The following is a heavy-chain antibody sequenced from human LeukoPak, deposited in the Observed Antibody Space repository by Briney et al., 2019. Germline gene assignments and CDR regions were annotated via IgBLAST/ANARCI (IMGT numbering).Heavy chain of an antibody. D-gene: IGHD2-15*01. CDR2: IYYSGST. V-gene: IGHV4-61*05. CDR1: EDSISSTTYC. CDR3: ARSGVAALRN. J-gene: IGHJ4*02. Sequence: SETLSLTCTVSEDSISSTTYCWGWIRQPPGKGLEWIGYIYYSGSTNYNPSLKSRVTISVDTSKNQFSLKLSSVTAADTAVYYCARSGVAALRNWGQGTLVTVSS.